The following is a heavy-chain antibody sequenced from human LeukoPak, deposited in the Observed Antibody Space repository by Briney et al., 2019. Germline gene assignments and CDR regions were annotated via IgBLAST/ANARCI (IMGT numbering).Heavy chain of an antibody. CDR3: ARGQYYYDSSGYYCGYFQH. V-gene: IGHV4-34*01. D-gene: IGHD3-22*01. J-gene: IGHJ1*01. CDR1: GGSFSGYY. CDR2: IYHSGST. Sequence: SETLSLTCAVYGGSFSGYYWSWIRQPPGKGLEWIGEIYHSGSTNYNPSLKSRVTISVDKSKNQFSLKLSSVTAADTAVYYCARGQYYYDSSGYYCGYFQHWGQGTLVTVSS.